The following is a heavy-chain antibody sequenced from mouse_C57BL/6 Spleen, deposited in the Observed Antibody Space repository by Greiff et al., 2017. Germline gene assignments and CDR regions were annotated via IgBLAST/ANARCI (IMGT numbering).Heavy chain of an antibody. V-gene: IGHV1-59*01. CDR1: GYTFTSYW. D-gene: IGHD2-1*01. J-gene: IGHJ2*01. CDR3: ARGEVYYGNYGFDY. CDR2: IDPSDSYT. Sequence: QVQLQQPGAELVRPGTSVKLSCKASGYTFTSYWMHWVKQRPGQGLEWIGVIDPSDSYTNYNQKFKGKATLTVDKSSSTAYMQLSSLTSEDSAVYYGARGEVYYGNYGFDYWGQGTTLTVSS.